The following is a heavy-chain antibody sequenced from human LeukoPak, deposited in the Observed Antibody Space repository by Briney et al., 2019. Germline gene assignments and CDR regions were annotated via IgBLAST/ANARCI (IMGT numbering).Heavy chain of an antibody. D-gene: IGHD1-26*01. CDR2: ISYDGSNK. CDR3: AKDSLQFTTRGSPGDY. J-gene: IGHJ4*02. Sequence: GGALRLSCAASGFTFSNFGMYWVRQAAAKGLDWVAVISYDGSNKYYAESVKGRFTISRDNSKSTLYLQMNRLRAEDTALYYCAKDSLQFTTRGSPGDYWGQGTLVTVSS. V-gene: IGHV3-30*18. CDR1: GFTFSNFG.